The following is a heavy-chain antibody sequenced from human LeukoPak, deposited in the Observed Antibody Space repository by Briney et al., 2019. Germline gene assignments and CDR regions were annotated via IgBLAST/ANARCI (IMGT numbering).Heavy chain of an antibody. Sequence: ASVTVSCKASGYTFTSYGISWVRQAPGQGLEWMGWISAYNGNTNYAQKLQGRVTMTTDTSTSTAYMELRSLRSDDTAVYYCARAPGDGYYDSSGYYDFDYWGQGTLVTVSS. CDR1: GYTFTSYG. J-gene: IGHJ4*02. CDR2: ISAYNGNT. V-gene: IGHV1-18*01. D-gene: IGHD3-22*01. CDR3: ARAPGDGYYDSSGYYDFDY.